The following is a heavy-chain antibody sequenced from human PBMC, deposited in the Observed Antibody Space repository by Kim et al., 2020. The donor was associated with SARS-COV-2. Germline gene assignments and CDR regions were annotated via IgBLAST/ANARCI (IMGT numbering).Heavy chain of an antibody. CDR1: GGTFSSYA. V-gene: IGHV1-69*13. Sequence: SVKVSCKASGGTFSSYAISWVRQAPGQGLEWMGGIIPIFGTANYAQKFQGRVTITADESTSTAYMELSSLRSEDTAVYYCASCSGGSCYSYYYGMDVWGQGTTVTVSS. D-gene: IGHD2-15*01. CDR2: IIPIFGTA. J-gene: IGHJ6*02. CDR3: ASCSGGSCYSYYYGMDV.